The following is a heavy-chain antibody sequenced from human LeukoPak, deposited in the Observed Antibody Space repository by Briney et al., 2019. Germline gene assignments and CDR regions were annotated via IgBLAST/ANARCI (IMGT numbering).Heavy chain of an antibody. D-gene: IGHD2-15*01. V-gene: IGHV4-34*01. Sequence: SETLSLTCAVYGGSFSGYYWSWIRQPPGKGLEWIGEINHSGSTNYNPSLKSRVTISVDTSKNQFPLKLSSVTAADTAVYYCARRTNCSGGSCYPAGMDVWGKGTTVTVSS. CDR2: INHSGST. CDR1: GGSFSGYY. J-gene: IGHJ6*04. CDR3: ARRTNCSGGSCYPAGMDV.